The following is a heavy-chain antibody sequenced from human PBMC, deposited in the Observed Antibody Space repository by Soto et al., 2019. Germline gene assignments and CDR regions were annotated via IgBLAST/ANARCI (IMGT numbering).Heavy chain of an antibody. CDR3: ARVPPY. J-gene: IGHJ4*02. CDR1: GGSFSGYY. Sequence: PSETLSLTCAVYGGSFSGYYWAWIRQTPGKGLEWIGEIDHSGSTYYNPSLKSRVTISVDRSKNQFSLKLSSVTAADTAVYYCARVPPYRGQGTLVTVSS. V-gene: IGHV4-34*01. CDR2: IDHSGST.